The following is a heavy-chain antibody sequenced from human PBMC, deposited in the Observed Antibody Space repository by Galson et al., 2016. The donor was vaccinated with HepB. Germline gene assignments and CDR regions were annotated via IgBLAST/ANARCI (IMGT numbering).Heavy chain of an antibody. V-gene: IGHV3-23*01. J-gene: IGHJ4*02. D-gene: IGHD3-10*01. CDR2: ISGSGDST. Sequence: GSLRLSCAGSGFTFSSYAMNWVRQAPGKGLEWVSGISGSGDSTYYADSVKGRFTVSRDNSKNTLFLQLNSLRAEDTAVYYCAKDGLGWSGELLPDDYWGQGTLVTVSA. CDR1: GFTFSSYA. CDR3: AKDGLGWSGELLPDDY.